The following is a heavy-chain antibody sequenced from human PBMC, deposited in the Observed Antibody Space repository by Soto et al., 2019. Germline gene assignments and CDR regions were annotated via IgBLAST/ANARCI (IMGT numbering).Heavy chain of an antibody. D-gene: IGHD6-19*01. V-gene: IGHV4-34*01. Sequence: SETLSLTCAVYGGSFSGYYWSWIRQPPGKGLEWIGEINHSGSTNYNPSLKSRVTISVDTSKNQFSLKLSSVTAADTAVYYCARGQAARPYTVAGYYYYYGMDVWGQGTTFTVSS. CDR1: GGSFSGYY. CDR3: ARGQAARPYTVAGYYYYYGMDV. J-gene: IGHJ6*02. CDR2: INHSGST.